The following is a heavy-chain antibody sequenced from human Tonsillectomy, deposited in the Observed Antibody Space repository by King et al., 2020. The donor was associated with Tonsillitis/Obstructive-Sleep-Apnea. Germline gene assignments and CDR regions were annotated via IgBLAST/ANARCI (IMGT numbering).Heavy chain of an antibody. J-gene: IGHJ4*02. Sequence: VQLVESGAEVKKPGASVHVSCKASGYTFTSYGISWVRQAPVQGLEWMGWINAYNGHKNSAQKLQGRVTMTNDTSTSTAYMELRSLRSVDTAVYYCAREGAGWGGIPEDYWGQGTLVTVSS. CDR3: AREGAGWGGIPEDY. CDR1: GYTFTSYG. D-gene: IGHD6-19*01. CDR2: INAYNGHK. V-gene: IGHV1-18*01.